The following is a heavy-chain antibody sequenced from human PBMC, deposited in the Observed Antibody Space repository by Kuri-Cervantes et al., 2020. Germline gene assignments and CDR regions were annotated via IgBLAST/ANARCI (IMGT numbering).Heavy chain of an antibody. CDR1: GGSISSSSYY. V-gene: IGHV4-39*07. D-gene: IGHD5-24*01. Sequence: GSLRLSCTASGGSISSSSYYWGWIRQPPGKGLEWIGSFYYSGSTNYNPSLKSRVTISVDTSKNQFSLKLSSVTAADTAVYYCARLGRAFDYWGQGTLVTVSS. J-gene: IGHJ4*02. CDR2: FYYSGST. CDR3: ARLGRAFDY.